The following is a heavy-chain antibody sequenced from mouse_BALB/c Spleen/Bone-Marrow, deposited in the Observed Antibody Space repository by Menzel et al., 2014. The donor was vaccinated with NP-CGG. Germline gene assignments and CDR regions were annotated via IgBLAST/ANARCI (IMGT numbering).Heavy chain of an antibody. CDR2: IFPGDGDT. V-gene: IGHV1-82*01. Sequence: VQLQESGPELVKPGASVKISCKASGYAFSSSWMNWVKQRPGQGLVWIGRIFPGDGDTYYNGKFKGKATLTADKSSSTACMQLSSLTSVDSAVYFCARSAGSRAMDFWGQGTSVTVSS. J-gene: IGHJ4*01. D-gene: IGHD2-2*01. CDR3: ARSAGSRAMDF. CDR1: GYAFSSSW.